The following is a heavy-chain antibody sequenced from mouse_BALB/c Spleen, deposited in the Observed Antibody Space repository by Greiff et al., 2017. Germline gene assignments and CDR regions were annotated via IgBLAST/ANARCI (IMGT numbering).Heavy chain of an antibody. D-gene: IGHD4-1*01. CDR2: IYPGNSDT. CDR3: TRDGTGTRAMDY. Sequence: VQLQQSGTVLARPGASVKMSCKASGYTFTSYWMHWVKQRPGQGLEWIGAIYPGNSDTSYNQKFKGKAKLTAVTSTSTAYMELSSLTNEDSAVYYCTRDGTGTRAMDYWGQGTSVTVSS. CDR1: GYTFTSYW. V-gene: IGHV1-5*01. J-gene: IGHJ4*01.